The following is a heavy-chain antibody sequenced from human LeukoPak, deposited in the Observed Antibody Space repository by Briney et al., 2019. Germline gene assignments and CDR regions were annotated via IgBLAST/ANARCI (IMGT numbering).Heavy chain of an antibody. V-gene: IGHV3-33*01. CDR1: GFTFSAYG. J-gene: IGHJ3*02. CDR2: IRNDGTET. CDR3: ARENWNVAKYVLDI. D-gene: IGHD1-1*01. Sequence: GGSLRLSCVASGFTFSAYGMHWVPQAPGRGLDWGTVIRNDGTETFYADSVKGHFTISRDNSRNTLYLEMNSLRVDDTAMYYCARENWNVAKYVLDIWGQGTLVSVAS.